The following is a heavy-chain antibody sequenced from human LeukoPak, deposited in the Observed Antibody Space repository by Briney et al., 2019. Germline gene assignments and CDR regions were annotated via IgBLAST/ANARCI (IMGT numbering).Heavy chain of an antibody. V-gene: IGHV4-4*02. J-gene: IGHJ6*02. CDR1: GGSISSSNW. D-gene: IGHD2-15*01. Sequence: SETLSLTCAVSGGSISSSNWRSWVRQPPGKGLEWIGEIYHSGSTNYNPSLKSRVTISVDKSKNQFSLKLSSVTAADTAVYYCARDRFGGYCSGGSCYDYYYYGMDVWGQGTTVTVSS. CDR2: IYHSGST. CDR3: ARDRFGGYCSGGSCYDYYYYGMDV.